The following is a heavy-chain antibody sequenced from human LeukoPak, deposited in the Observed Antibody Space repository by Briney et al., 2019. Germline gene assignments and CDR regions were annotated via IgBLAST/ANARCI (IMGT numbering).Heavy chain of an antibody. CDR3: ARAIAAAGSY. Sequence: GGSLRLSCAASGFTFSSYAMSWVRQAPGKGLEWVSAISGSGGSTYYADSVKGRFTISRDNAKNLLYLQMSSLRVEDTAVYYCARAIAAAGSYWGQGTLVTVSS. CDR1: GFTFSSYA. CDR2: ISGSGGST. D-gene: IGHD6-13*01. J-gene: IGHJ4*02. V-gene: IGHV3-23*01.